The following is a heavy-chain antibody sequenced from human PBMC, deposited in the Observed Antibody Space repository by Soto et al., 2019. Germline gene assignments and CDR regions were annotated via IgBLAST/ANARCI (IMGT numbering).Heavy chain of an antibody. CDR1: GYTFTSYA. Sequence: QVQLVQSGAEEKKPGASVKVSCKASGYTFTSYAMHWVRQAPGQRLEWMGWINAGNGNTKYSQKFQGRVTITRDTSAGTAYMELSSLRYEDTAVYYCARVRCTNGVCWRGHYFDYWGQGTLVTVSS. D-gene: IGHD2-8*01. J-gene: IGHJ4*02. V-gene: IGHV1-3*05. CDR2: INAGNGNT. CDR3: ARVRCTNGVCWRGHYFDY.